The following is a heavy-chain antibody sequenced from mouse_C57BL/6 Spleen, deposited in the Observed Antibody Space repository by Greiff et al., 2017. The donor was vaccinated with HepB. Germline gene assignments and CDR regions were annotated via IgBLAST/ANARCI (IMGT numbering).Heavy chain of an antibody. V-gene: IGHV1-69*01. CDR2: IDPSDSYT. CDR3: ARRGTTVVANWYLDV. CDR1: GYTFPSYW. Sequence: QVQLQQPGAELVMPGASVKLSCKASGYTFPSYWMHWVKQRPGQGLEWIGEIDPSDSYTNYNQKFKGKSTLTVDKSSSTAYMQLSSLTSEDSAVYYCARRGTTVVANWYLDVWGTGTTVTVSS. D-gene: IGHD1-1*01. J-gene: IGHJ1*03.